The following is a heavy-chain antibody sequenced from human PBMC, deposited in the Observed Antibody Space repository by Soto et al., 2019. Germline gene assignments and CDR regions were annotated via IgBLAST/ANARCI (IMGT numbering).Heavy chain of an antibody. Sequence: SETLSLTCTVSGGSISSFYWSWIRQPPGKGLEWIGYIYYSGSTNYNPSLKSRVTTSVDTSKNQFSLKLSSVTAADTAVYYCARDVGFCSGGTCYGWFDPWGQGTLVTVSS. CDR1: GGSISSFY. CDR2: IYYSGST. D-gene: IGHD2-15*01. V-gene: IGHV4-59*01. CDR3: ARDVGFCSGGTCYGWFDP. J-gene: IGHJ5*02.